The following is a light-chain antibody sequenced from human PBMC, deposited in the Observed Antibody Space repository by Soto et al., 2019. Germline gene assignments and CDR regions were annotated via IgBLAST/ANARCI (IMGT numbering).Light chain of an antibody. CDR1: QSVSRY. CDR2: DAS. CDR3: QQYNSWPLT. J-gene: IGKJ4*01. V-gene: IGKV3-11*01. Sequence: EIVLTQSPATLSLSPGERAILSCIASQSVSRYLAWYQQKPGQAPRPLIYDASNRATGIRARFSGNGSGTDFTLTISSLEPEDLGVYYCQQYNSWPLTFGGGTKVDIK.